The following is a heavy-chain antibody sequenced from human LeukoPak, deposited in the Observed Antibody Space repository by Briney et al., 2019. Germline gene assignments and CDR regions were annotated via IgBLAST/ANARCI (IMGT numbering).Heavy chain of an antibody. CDR2: IIPILGIA. V-gene: IGHV1-69*04. CDR1: GGTFSSYA. D-gene: IGHD1-26*01. J-gene: IGHJ4*02. Sequence: ASVKVSCKASGGTFSSYAISWVRQAPGQGLEWMGRIIPILGIANHAQKFQGRVTITADKSTSTAYMELSSLRSEDTAVYYCARLETGFVESGSYYDYWGQGTLVTVSS. CDR3: ARLETGFVESGSYYDY.